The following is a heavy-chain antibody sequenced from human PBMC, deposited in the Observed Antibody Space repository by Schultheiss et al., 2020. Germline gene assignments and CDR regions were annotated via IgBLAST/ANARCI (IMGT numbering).Heavy chain of an antibody. Sequence: SETLSLTCAVYGGSFSGYSWSWIRQPPGKGLEWIGYIYYSGSTNYNPSLKSRVTISVDTSKNQFSLKLSSVTAADTAVYYCAREYLLQGLDYWGQGTLVTVSS. CDR2: IYYSGST. J-gene: IGHJ4*02. CDR3: AREYLLQGLDY. CDR1: GGSFSGYS. V-gene: IGHV4-59*01. D-gene: IGHD3-22*01.